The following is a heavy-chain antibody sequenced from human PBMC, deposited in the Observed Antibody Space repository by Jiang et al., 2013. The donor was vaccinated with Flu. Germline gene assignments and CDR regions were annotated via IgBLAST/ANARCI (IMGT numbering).Heavy chain of an antibody. V-gene: IGHV4-31*01. CDR1: GGSVSSGGYY. CDR3: ARASIFDYGDYGTPPPGWFDP. D-gene: IGHD4-17*01. J-gene: IGHJ5*02. Sequence: GPGLVKPSQTLSLTCTVSGGSVSSGGYYWSWIRQHPGKGLEWIGYIYYSGSTYYNPSLKSLVTISVGTSKNQFSLKLSSVTAADTAVYYCARASIFDYGDYGTPPPGWFDPWGQGTPGHRLL. CDR2: IYYSGST.